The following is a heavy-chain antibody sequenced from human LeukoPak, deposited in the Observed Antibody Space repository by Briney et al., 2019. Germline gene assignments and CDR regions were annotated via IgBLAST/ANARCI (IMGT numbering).Heavy chain of an antibody. Sequence: PGGSLRLSCAASGFTFSSYNMNWVRQAPGKGLEWVLSISSTSSYIYYADSVKGRFTISRDTAKSSLYLQMNSLRAEDTAMYYCARVTLTGYFAFDSWGQGTLVTVSS. V-gene: IGHV3-21*01. CDR3: ARVTLTGYFAFDS. D-gene: IGHD3-9*01. CDR2: ISSTSSYI. CDR1: GFTFSSYN. J-gene: IGHJ4*02.